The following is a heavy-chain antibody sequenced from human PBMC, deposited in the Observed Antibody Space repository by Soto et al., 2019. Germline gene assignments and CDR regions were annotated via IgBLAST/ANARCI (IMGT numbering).Heavy chain of an antibody. Sequence: GGSLRLSCAASGFTVSSNYMSWVRQAPGKGLEWVSVIYSGDSTYYADSVKGRFTISRDNSKNTLYLQMNSLRAEDTAVYYCARGRGATTPDAFDIWGQGTMVTVSS. J-gene: IGHJ3*02. CDR1: GFTVSSNY. CDR3: ARGRGATTPDAFDI. CDR2: IYSGDST. V-gene: IGHV3-66*01. D-gene: IGHD1-26*01.